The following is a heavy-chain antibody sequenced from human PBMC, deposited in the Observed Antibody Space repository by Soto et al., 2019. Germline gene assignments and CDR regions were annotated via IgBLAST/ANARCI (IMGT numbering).Heavy chain of an antibody. CDR2: ISYDGSDK. CDR3: AKVQLERRVYYYGMDV. CDR1: GFTFSSYG. Sequence: QVQLVESGGGVVQPGRSLRLSCAASGFTFSSYGMHWVRQAPGKGLEWVAVISYDGSDKYYADSVQGRFTISRDNSKNPLDLQMNSLRAEDTAVYYCAKVQLERRVYYYGMDVWGQGTTVTVSS. J-gene: IGHJ6*02. D-gene: IGHD1-1*01. V-gene: IGHV3-30*18.